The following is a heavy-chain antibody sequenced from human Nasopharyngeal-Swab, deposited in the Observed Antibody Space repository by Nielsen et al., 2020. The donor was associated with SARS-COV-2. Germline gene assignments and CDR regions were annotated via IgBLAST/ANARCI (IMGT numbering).Heavy chain of an antibody. D-gene: IGHD1-26*01. J-gene: IGHJ4*02. CDR1: GFTFSDYY. Sequence: GGSLRLSCAASGFTFSDYYMSWIRQAPGKGLEWVSYISSSSSYTNYADFVKGRFTISRDNAKNSLYLQMNSLRAEDTAVYYCAREYSGSYLGVDYWGQGTLVTVSS. CDR3: AREYSGSYLGVDY. CDR2: ISSSSSYT. V-gene: IGHV3-11*06.